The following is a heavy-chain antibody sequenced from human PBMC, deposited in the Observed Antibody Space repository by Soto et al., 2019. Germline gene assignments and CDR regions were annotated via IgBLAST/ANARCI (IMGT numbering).Heavy chain of an antibody. CDR3: ARRGPWDYGSGSYPSYYYGMDV. Sequence: SVKLSCNASGGTFSSYAISWVRQAPGQGLAWMGGIIPIFGTANCAQNNQGRVTITADETTSTAYMELSSLRSEDTAEYYCARRGPWDYGSGSYPSYYYGMDVWGQGTTVTISS. J-gene: IGHJ6*02. D-gene: IGHD3-10*01. V-gene: IGHV1-69*13. CDR1: GGTFSSYA. CDR2: IIPIFGTA.